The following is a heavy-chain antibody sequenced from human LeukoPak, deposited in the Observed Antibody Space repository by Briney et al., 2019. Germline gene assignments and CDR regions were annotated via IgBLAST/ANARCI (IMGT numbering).Heavy chain of an antibody. CDR1: GGTFSSYA. Sequence: GASVKVSCKASGGTFSSYAISWVRQAPGQGLEWMGGIIPIFGTANYAQKFQGRVTITADESTSTAYMELSSLRSEDTAVYYCARVVGSTVTWGANWFDPWGQGTLVTVSS. D-gene: IGHD4-17*01. CDR3: ARVVGSTVTWGANWFDP. V-gene: IGHV1-69*13. J-gene: IGHJ5*02. CDR2: IIPIFGTA.